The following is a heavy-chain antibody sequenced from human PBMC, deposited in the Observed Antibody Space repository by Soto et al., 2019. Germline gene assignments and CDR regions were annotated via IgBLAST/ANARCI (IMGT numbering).Heavy chain of an antibody. CDR3: ARNPYYYDSSGFRDNYYYYYGMDV. V-gene: IGHV4-31*01. D-gene: IGHD3-22*01. CDR1: GGSISSGGYY. Sequence: PSQTLSLTCTVSGGSISSGGYYWSWIRQHPGKGLEWIGYIYYSGSTYYNPSLKSQVTISVDTSKNQFSLKLSSVTAADTAVYYCARNPYYYDSSGFRDNYYYYYGMDVWGQGTTVTVSS. CDR2: IYYSGST. J-gene: IGHJ6*02.